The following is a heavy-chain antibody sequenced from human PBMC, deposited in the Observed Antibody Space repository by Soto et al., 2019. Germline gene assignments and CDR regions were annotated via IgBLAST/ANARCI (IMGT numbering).Heavy chain of an antibody. CDR3: VHLWFGEPVLPPFVYYYYGMDV. Sequence: GGSLRLSCAASGFTFSSYAMSWVRQAPGKRLEWVSAISGSGGSTYYADSVKGRFTISRDNSKNTLYLQMNSLRAEDTAVYYCVHLWFGEPVLPPFVYYYYGMDVWGQGTTVTVSS. D-gene: IGHD3-10*01. CDR1: GFTFSSYA. J-gene: IGHJ6*02. CDR2: ISGSGGST. V-gene: IGHV3-23*01.